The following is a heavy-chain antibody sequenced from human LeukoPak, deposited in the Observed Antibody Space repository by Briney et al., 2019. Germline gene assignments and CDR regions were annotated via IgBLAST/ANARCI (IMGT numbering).Heavy chain of an antibody. Sequence: PGGSLRLSCAASGFTFSSYGMHWVRQAPGKGLEWVAFIRYDGSNKYYADSVKGRFTISRDNSKNTLYLQMNSLRAEDTAVYYCANFGAPAAMRVAFDIWGQGTMVTVSS. CDR1: GFTFSSYG. CDR3: ANFGAPAAMRVAFDI. CDR2: IRYDGSNK. J-gene: IGHJ3*02. V-gene: IGHV3-30*02. D-gene: IGHD2-2*01.